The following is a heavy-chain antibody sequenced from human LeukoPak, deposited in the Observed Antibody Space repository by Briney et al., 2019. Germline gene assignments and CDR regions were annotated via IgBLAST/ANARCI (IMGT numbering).Heavy chain of an antibody. J-gene: IGHJ4*02. D-gene: IGHD3-10*01. CDR2: ISGSGGSA. CDR1: GFTFSSYA. V-gene: IGHV3-23*01. Sequence: GGSLRLSCAASGFTFSSYAMSWVRQAPGKGLEWVSVISGSGGSAYYAVSVKGRFTISRDKSKNTLHLQMSSLRAEDTAVYYCAKQKLYYHGSGSYLEYWGQGTLVTVSS. CDR3: AKQKLYYHGSGSYLEY.